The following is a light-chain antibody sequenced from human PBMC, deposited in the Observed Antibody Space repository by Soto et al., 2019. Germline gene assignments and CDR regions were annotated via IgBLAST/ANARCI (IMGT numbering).Light chain of an antibody. J-gene: IGLJ1*01. V-gene: IGLV2-14*01. CDR2: DVS. Sequence: QSALTQPASVSGSPGQSITISCTGTSSDVGGYNYVSWYQQHPGKAPKLMIYDVSNRPSGVSNRFSGSKSGTTASLTISGLQAEDEADYYCSSYTGSSTLGVFGTGTKLTVL. CDR1: SSDVGGYNY. CDR3: SSYTGSSTLGV.